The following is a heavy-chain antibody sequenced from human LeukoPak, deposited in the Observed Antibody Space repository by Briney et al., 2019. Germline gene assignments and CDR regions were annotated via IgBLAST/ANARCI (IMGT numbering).Heavy chain of an antibody. CDR2: ISYDGSNK. J-gene: IGHJ6*04. CDR1: GFTFSSYA. V-gene: IGHV3-30*04. CDR3: ARDRVDIVVVPAAMSMDV. Sequence: PGGSLRLSCAASGFTFSSYAMHWVRQAPGKGLEWVAVISYDGSNKYYADSVKGRFTISRDNSKNTLYLQMNSLRAEDTAVYYCARDRVDIVVVPAAMSMDVWGKGTTVTVSS. D-gene: IGHD2-2*03.